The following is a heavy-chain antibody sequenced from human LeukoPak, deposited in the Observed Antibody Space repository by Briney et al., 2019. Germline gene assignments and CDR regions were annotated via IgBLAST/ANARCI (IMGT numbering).Heavy chain of an antibody. V-gene: IGHV3-48*03. CDR2: ISSSGSTI. Sequence: PGGSLRLSCAASGFTFSSYEMNWVRQAPGKGLEWVSYISSSGSTIYYADSVKGRFTISRDNAKNSLYLQMNSLRAEDTAVYYCARAYYYDSSGYYHDAFDIWGQGTMVTVSS. J-gene: IGHJ3*02. CDR3: ARAYYYDSSGYYHDAFDI. D-gene: IGHD3-22*01. CDR1: GFTFSSYE.